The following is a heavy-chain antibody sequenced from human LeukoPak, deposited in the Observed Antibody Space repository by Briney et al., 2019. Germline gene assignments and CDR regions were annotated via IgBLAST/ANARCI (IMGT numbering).Heavy chain of an antibody. Sequence: SLRLSCAASEFTFTSYELNWVRQAPGKGLEWVSYISSSGNTISYADSVKGRFTISRDNAKNSLYLQVISLRAEDTAVYYCARGPSIAARYDAFDIWGQGTMVTVSS. V-gene: IGHV3-48*03. J-gene: IGHJ3*02. D-gene: IGHD6-6*01. CDR3: ARGPSIAARYDAFDI. CDR1: EFTFTSYE. CDR2: ISSSGNTI.